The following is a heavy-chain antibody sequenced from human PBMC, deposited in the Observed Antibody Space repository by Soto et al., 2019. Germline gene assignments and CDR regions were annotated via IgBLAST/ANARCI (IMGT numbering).Heavy chain of an antibody. J-gene: IGHJ5*02. D-gene: IGHD3-22*01. CDR3: ARDGGAYYYDSSVWFDP. CDR2: IIPIFGTA. V-gene: IGHV1-69*12. Sequence: QVQLVQSGAEVKKPGSSVKVSCKASGGTFSSYAISWVRQAPGQGLEWMGGIIPIFGTANYAQKFQGRVTITADESTSTAYMELRSLRSEDTAVYYWARDGGAYYYDSSVWFDPWGQGTLVTVSS. CDR1: GGTFSSYA.